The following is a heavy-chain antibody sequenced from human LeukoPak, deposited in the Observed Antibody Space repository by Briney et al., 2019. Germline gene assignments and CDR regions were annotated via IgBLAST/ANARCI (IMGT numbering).Heavy chain of an antibody. V-gene: IGHV3-30*18. CDR3: AKSPRGIVGATFDY. CDR1: GFTFSSYG. CDR2: ISYDGSNK. Sequence: GGSLRLSCAASGFTFSSYGMHWVRQAPGKELEWVAVISYDGSNKYYADSVKGRFTISRDNSKNTLYLQMNSLRAEDTAVYYCAKSPRGIVGATFDYWGQGTLVTFSS. J-gene: IGHJ4*02. D-gene: IGHD1-26*01.